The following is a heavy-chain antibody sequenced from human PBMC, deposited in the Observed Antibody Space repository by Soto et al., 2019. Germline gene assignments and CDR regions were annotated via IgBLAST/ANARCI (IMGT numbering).Heavy chain of an antibody. CDR3: ARGSRTTDCYSGLDV. Sequence: QLQLQESGPALVKPSGTLALTCAVSGDSISSNNWWPWVRQPPGKGLEWIGQVNHGGSPNYNSSPNTRATMSVDKCKNQHSRKVNAVTAADTALYHCARGSRTTDCYSGLDVWGRGTTVTVSS. CDR2: VNHGGSP. D-gene: IGHD4-17*01. CDR1: GDSISSNNW. V-gene: IGHV4-4*02. J-gene: IGHJ6*02.